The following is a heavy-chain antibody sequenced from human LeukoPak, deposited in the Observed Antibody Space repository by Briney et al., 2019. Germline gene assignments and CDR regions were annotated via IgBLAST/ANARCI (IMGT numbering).Heavy chain of an antibody. J-gene: IGHJ4*02. CDR3: ARLGSGSNY. V-gene: IGHV6-1*01. D-gene: IGHD3-10*01. CDR1: GDSVSSNSAA. Sequence: SQTLSLTCAISGDSVSSNSAAWIWIRQSPSRGLEWLGRTYYRSKWYTEYAVSVRSRITINPDTSKNQFSLQLSSVNPEDTAVYYCARLGSGSNYWGQGTLVTVSS. CDR2: TYYRSKWYT.